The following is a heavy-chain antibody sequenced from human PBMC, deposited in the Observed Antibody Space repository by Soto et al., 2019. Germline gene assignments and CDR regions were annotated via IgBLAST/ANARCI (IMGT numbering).Heavy chain of an antibody. Sequence: SDALSLTSAVYGGSFTDYYWSWIRQPPGKGLEWIGEIYPSGSANYSPSLKSRVTISADTSKNQFSVRLTSVTAADTAVYFCARALRGSARTMVRGVPKIYYHYGLDVWGKGTTVT. D-gene: IGHD3-10*01. CDR3: ARALRGSARTMVRGVPKIYYHYGLDV. V-gene: IGHV4-34*01. J-gene: IGHJ6*04. CDR1: GGSFTDYY. CDR2: IYPSGSA.